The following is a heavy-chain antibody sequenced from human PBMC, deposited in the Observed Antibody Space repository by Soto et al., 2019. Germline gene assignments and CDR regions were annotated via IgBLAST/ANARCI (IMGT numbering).Heavy chain of an antibody. CDR1: GHTFTSYA. CDR3: ARVGYYYDSSGYYLSFDY. CDR2: INAGNGNT. D-gene: IGHD3-22*01. Sequence: ASVKVSCKASGHTFTSYAMHWVRQAPGQRLEWMGWINAGNGNTKYSQKFQGRVTITRDTSASTAYMELSSLRSEDTAVYYCARVGYYYDSSGYYLSFDYWGQGTLVTVSS. J-gene: IGHJ4*02. V-gene: IGHV1-3*01.